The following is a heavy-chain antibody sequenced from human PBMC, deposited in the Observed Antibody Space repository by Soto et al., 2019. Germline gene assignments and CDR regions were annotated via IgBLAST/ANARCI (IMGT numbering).Heavy chain of an antibody. CDR2: VSGSGGSV. Sequence: GGSLRLSCAAAGFTFSSYGMSWVRQAPGKGLEWVSAVSGSGGSVYYADSVRGRFTISRDNSKNTLYLQVNSLRAEDTAIYYCAKGSVVGADYSYGMDVWGQGTTVTVSS. CDR1: GFTFSSYG. CDR3: AKGSVVGADYSYGMDV. V-gene: IGHV3-23*01. D-gene: IGHD2-2*01. J-gene: IGHJ6*02.